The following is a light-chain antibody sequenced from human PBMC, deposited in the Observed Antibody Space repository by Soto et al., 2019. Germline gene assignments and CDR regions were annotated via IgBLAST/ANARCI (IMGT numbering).Light chain of an antibody. Sequence: QSVLTQPPSVSAAPRQRVTISCSGSSSNIENNAVNWYQQLPVKAPKLLIYYDDLLSSGVSDRFSGSKSGTSASLAISGLRAEDEADYYCSAWDDSLHGVVFGGGTKLTVL. CDR2: YDD. V-gene: IGLV1-36*01. CDR1: SSNIENNA. CDR3: SAWDDSLHGVV. J-gene: IGLJ3*02.